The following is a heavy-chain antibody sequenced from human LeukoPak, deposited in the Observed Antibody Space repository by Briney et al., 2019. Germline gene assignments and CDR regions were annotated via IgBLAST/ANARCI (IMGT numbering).Heavy chain of an antibody. CDR2: IYYSGST. J-gene: IGHJ3*02. CDR1: GGSISSSSYY. V-gene: IGHV4-39*07. Sequence: SETLSLTCTVSGGSISSSSYYWGWIRQPPGKGLEWIGSIYYSGSTYYNPSLKSRVTISVDTSKNQFSLKLSSVTAADTAVYYCASLGENYNTFDIWGQGTRGTVSS. CDR3: ASLGENYNTFDI. D-gene: IGHD3-9*01.